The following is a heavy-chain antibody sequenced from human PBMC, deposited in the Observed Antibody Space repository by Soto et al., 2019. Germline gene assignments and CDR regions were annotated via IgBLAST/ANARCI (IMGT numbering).Heavy chain of an antibody. Sequence: ASVKVSCKASGYTFTGNYMHWVRQAPGQGLEWMGWINPNTGGANFAQKFQGWITMTRDTSLSTAYMELSRLTSGDTAVYYCAKGGDSSGWEFGYWGQGTLVTVSS. CDR1: GYTFTGNY. J-gene: IGHJ4*02. D-gene: IGHD6-19*01. CDR2: INPNTGGA. CDR3: AKGGDSSGWEFGY. V-gene: IGHV1-2*04.